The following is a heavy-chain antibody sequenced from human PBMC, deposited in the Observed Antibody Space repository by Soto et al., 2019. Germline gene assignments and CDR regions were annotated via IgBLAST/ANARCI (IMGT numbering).Heavy chain of an antibody. D-gene: IGHD5-18*01. V-gene: IGHV3-30*18. J-gene: IGHJ6*02. CDR2: ISYDGSIK. CDR1: GFTFRGYG. Sequence: PGGSLRLSCAASGFTFRGYGMHWVRQAPGRGHEWVALISYDGSIKYYADSVRGRFTISRDNSKNTLYLQMNSLRAEDTAVYYCANSEYSRYKNIDVWGQGTTVTVSS. CDR3: ANSEYSRYKNIDV.